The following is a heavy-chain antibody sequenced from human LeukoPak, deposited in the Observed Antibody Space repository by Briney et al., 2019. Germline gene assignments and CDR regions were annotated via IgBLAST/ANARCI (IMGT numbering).Heavy chain of an antibody. J-gene: IGHJ4*02. CDR3: AKSGYNRFDY. CDR2: ISGSGSGGST. V-gene: IGHV3-23*01. D-gene: IGHD5-24*01. CDR1: GFTFSSSA. Sequence: GGSLRLSCAASGFTFSSSAMSWVRQAPGKGLEWVSSISGSGSGGSTYYADSVRGRFTISRDNSKNTLYLQMNSLRAEDTAVYYCAKSGYNRFDYWGQGTLVTVSS.